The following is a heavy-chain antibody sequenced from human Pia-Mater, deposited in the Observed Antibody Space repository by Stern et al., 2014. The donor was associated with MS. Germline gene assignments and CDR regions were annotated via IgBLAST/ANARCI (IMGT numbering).Heavy chain of an antibody. CDR1: GGSVSSSTYY. Sequence: QLQLQESGPGLVKPSETLSLTCTVSGGSVSSSTYYWGWIRQPPGKNLEWIGSIYYTGRTYYNPSLTSRLTIPIAAPKNQFSLKLTSVTAADTAVYYCARQGSFDFWSGWGQGTLVTVSS. D-gene: IGHD3-3*01. J-gene: IGHJ4*02. CDR2: IYYTGRT. CDR3: ARQGSFDFWSG. V-gene: IGHV4-39*01.